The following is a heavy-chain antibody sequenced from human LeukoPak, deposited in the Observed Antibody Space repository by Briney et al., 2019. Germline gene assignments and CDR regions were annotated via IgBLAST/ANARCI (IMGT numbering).Heavy chain of an antibody. V-gene: IGHV3-30-3*01. Sequence: GGSLRLSCAASGFTFSSYAMHWVRQAPGKGLEWVAVISYDGSNKYYADSVKGRFTISRDNSKNTLYLQMNSLRAEDTAVYYCAGQGSITMIVVLNYYGMDVWGQGTTVTASS. CDR2: ISYDGSNK. CDR1: GFTFSSYA. D-gene: IGHD3-22*01. CDR3: AGQGSITMIVVLNYYGMDV. J-gene: IGHJ6*02.